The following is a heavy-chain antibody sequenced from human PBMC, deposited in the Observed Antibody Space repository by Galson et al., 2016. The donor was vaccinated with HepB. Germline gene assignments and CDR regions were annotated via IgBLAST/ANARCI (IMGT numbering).Heavy chain of an antibody. CDR3: ARDRGRLEWLHYGMDV. CDR1: GGSISSYY. CDR2: IYYSGST. D-gene: IGHD3-3*01. J-gene: IGHJ6*02. Sequence: SETLSLTCTVSGGSISSYYWSWIRQPPGKGLEWIGYIYYSGSTNYNPSLKSRVIISVDTSKNQFSLKLSSVTAADTAVYYCARDRGRLEWLHYGMDVWGQGTTVTVSS. V-gene: IGHV4-59*01.